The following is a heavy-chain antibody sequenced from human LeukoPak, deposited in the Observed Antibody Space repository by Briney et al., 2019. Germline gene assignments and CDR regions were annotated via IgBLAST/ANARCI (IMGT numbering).Heavy chain of an antibody. J-gene: IGHJ4*02. CDR1: GYTFTGYY. Sequence: ASVKVSCKASGYTFTGYYMHWVRQAPGQGLEWMGRINPNSGGTNYAQKFQGRVTMTRDTSISTAYMELGRLRSDDTAVYYCARDSIVVGSIDYWGQGTLVTVSS. D-gene: IGHD3-22*01. CDR3: ARDSIVVGSIDY. CDR2: INPNSGGT. V-gene: IGHV1-2*06.